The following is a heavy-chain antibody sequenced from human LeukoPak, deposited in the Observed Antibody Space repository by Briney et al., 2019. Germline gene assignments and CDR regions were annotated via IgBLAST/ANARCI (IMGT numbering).Heavy chain of an antibody. V-gene: IGHV3-7*05. CDR3: ARAWGIVGGTSDY. CDR1: GFTFSSYG. Sequence: GGSLRLSCAASGFTFSSYGMHWVRQAPGKGLEWVANIKQDGSEKYYVDSVKGRFTISRDNAKNSLYLQMNSLRAEDTAVYYCARAWGIVGGTSDYWGQGTLVTVSS. CDR2: IKQDGSEK. D-gene: IGHD1-26*01. J-gene: IGHJ4*02.